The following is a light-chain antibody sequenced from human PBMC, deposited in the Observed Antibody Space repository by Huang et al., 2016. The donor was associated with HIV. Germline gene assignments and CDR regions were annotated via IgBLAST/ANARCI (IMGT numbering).Light chain of an antibody. J-gene: IGKJ1*01. Sequence: EIVMTQSPATLSVSPGERATLSCRASQTVNSNLAWYQHKPGQAPRLLIYGASTRATGVPARFIGSGSGTKFTLTISSLQSEDFAVYYCQQYNNWLAFGQGTKVEIK. CDR1: QTVNSN. CDR2: GAS. V-gene: IGKV3-15*01. CDR3: QQYNNWLA.